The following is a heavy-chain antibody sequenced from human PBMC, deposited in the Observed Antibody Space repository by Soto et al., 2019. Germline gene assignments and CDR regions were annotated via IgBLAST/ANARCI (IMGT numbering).Heavy chain of an antibody. Sequence: SVKVSCKASAGTFSSYAISGVRQAPGQGLEWMGGIIPIFVSSNYAQKIKGRVAITADECTSTAYMELSSLRSEDTAVYYCASDVGVGYYSYGMDVWGQGTTVTVSS. J-gene: IGHJ6*02. V-gene: IGHV1-69*13. CDR2: IIPIFVSS. CDR3: ASDVGVGYYSYGMDV. CDR1: AGTFSSYA. D-gene: IGHD1-26*01.